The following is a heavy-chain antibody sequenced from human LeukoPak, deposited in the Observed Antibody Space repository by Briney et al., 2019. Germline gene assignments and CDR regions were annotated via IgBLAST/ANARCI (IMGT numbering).Heavy chain of an antibody. V-gene: IGHV4-4*02. D-gene: IGHD6-13*01. CDR2: IYHSGST. CDR3: ARHSAHSSTNDAFDM. J-gene: IGHJ3*02. Sequence: SETLSLTCAVSGGSISSSNWWSWVRQPPGKGLEWIGEIYHSGSTNYNPSLKSRVTISEDTSKNQFSLKLTSVTAADTAVYYCARHSAHSSTNDAFDMWGQGTLVIVSS. CDR1: GGSISSSNW.